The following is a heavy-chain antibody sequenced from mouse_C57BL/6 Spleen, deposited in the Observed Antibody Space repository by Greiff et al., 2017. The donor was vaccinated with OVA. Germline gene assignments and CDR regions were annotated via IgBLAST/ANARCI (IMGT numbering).Heavy chain of an antibody. D-gene: IGHD3-2*02. J-gene: IGHJ4*01. Sequence: QVQLQQPGAELVMPGASVKLSCKASGYTFTSYWMHWVKQRPGQGLEWIGEIDPSDSYTNYNQKFTGKSTLTVDKSSSTAYMQLSSLTSEDSAVYYCARRDSSGYAMDYWGQGTSVTVSS. V-gene: IGHV1-69*01. CDR1: GYTFTSYW. CDR3: ARRDSSGYAMDY. CDR2: IDPSDSYT.